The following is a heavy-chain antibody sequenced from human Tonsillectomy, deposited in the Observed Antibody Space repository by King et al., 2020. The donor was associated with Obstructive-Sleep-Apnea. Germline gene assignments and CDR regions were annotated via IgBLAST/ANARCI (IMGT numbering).Heavy chain of an antibody. J-gene: IGHJ6*02. D-gene: IGHD5-24*01. CDR1: GYTFTNYG. CDR3: ARVGGGYNLDFYYGMDV. Sequence: QLVQSGAEVKKPGASVKVSCKASGYTFTNYGITWVRQAPGQGPEWMGWISADNGNTNYAQKLQGRVTMTTDTSTSTAYMELRSLRSDDTAWYYCARVGGGYNLDFYYGMDVWGQGTTVTVSS. CDR2: ISADNGNT. V-gene: IGHV1-18*01.